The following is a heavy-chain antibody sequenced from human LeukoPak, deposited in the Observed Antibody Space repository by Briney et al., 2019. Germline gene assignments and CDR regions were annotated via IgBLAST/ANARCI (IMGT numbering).Heavy chain of an antibody. V-gene: IGHV3-23*01. D-gene: IGHD5-18*01. J-gene: IGHJ4*02. CDR3: AKDRRLPWDYFDS. CDR2: IDGSGGST. CDR1: GFTFSSYA. Sequence: PGGSLRLPCAASGFTFSSYAMSWFRQAPGRGLEWVSAIDGSGGSTYYADSVKGRFTISRDDSKNTLYLQMNSLRAEDTAIYYCAKDRRLPWDYFDSWGQGTLVTVSS.